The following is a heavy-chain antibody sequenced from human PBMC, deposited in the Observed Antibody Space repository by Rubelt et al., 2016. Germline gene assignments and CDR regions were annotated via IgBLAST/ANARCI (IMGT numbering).Heavy chain of an antibody. CDR3: ARVRQWLVLGAFDI. V-gene: IGHV3-21*01. D-gene: IGHD6-19*01. J-gene: IGHJ3*02. CDR2: ISSSSSYI. Sequence: SMNWVRQAPGKGLEWVSSISSSSSYIYYADSVKGRFTISRDNAKNSLYLQMNSLRAEDTAVYYCARVRQWLVLGAFDIWGQGTMVTVSS. CDR1: S.